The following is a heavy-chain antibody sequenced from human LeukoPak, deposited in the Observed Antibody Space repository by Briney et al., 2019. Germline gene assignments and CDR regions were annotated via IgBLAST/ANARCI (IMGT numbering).Heavy chain of an antibody. CDR3: ARGRGNMIVVVITQNGWFDP. D-gene: IGHD3-22*01. V-gene: IGHV4-34*01. CDR2: INHSGST. Sequence: SETLSLTCSVYGVSFSVYYWSGIRQPPGKGLEGMGEINHSGSTNYNPSLKSRRTISVDTPKDHFSLKLSPVAAADTAVYYCARGRGNMIVVVITQNGWFDPWGQGNLVNVSS. J-gene: IGHJ5*02. CDR1: GVSFSVYY.